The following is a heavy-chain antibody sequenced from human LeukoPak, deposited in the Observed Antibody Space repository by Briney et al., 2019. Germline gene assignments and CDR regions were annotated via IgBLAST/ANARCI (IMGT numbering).Heavy chain of an antibody. CDR1: GDSVSSNSAA. CDR2: TYYRSKWYS. V-gene: IGHV6-1*01. J-gene: IGHJ6*02. CDR3: ARDRMANYYDSSGYYFPSYGMDV. Sequence: SQTLSLTCAISGDSVSSNSAAWNWLRQSPSRGLEWLGRTYYRSKWYSDYAVSVKSRITLNPDTSKNQFSLQLNSVTPEDTAVYYCARDRMANYYDSSGYYFPSYGMDVWGQGTTVTVSS. D-gene: IGHD3-22*01.